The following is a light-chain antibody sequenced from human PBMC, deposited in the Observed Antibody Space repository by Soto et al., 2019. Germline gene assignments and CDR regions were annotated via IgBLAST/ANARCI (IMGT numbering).Light chain of an antibody. J-gene: IGLJ1*01. CDR1: SSDVGSYNR. Sequence: QSALTQPPSVSGSPGQSVTISCTGISSDVGSYNRVSWYQQPPGTAPKLMIYEVSYRPSGVPDRFSGSKSGNTASLTISGLQAEDEADYYCSLFTSSTTYVFGTGTKVTVL. CDR2: EVS. V-gene: IGLV2-18*01. CDR3: SLFTSSTTYV.